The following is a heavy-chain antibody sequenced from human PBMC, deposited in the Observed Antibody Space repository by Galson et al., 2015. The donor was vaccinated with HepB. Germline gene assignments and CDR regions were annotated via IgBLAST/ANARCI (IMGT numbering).Heavy chain of an antibody. D-gene: IGHD4-11*01. CDR3: ARDLYSNYVGWFDP. CDR2: ISSSSSYI. Sequence: SLRLSCAAPGFTFSSYSMNWVRQAPGKGLEWVSSISSSSSYIYYADSVKGRFTISRDNAKNSLYLQMNSLRAEDTAVYYCARDLYSNYVGWFDPWGQGTLVTVSS. CDR1: GFTFSSYS. V-gene: IGHV3-21*01. J-gene: IGHJ5*02.